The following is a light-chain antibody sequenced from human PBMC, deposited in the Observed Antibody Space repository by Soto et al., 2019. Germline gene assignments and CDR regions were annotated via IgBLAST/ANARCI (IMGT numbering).Light chain of an antibody. CDR2: EVN. CDR1: SSNIGSNT. V-gene: IGLV2-8*01. J-gene: IGLJ1*01. Sequence: QSVLTQPPSASGTPGQRVTIPCSGSSSNIGSNTVNWYQQHPGKAPKLMIYEVNKRPSGVPDRFSGSKSGNTASLTVSGLQAEDEADYYCSSYAGSSNVFGTGTKVTVL. CDR3: SSYAGSSNV.